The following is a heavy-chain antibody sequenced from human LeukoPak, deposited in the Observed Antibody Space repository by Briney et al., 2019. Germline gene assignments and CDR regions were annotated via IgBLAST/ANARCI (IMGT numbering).Heavy chain of an antibody. CDR3: ARDDSRCGGSCANWFDP. V-gene: IGHV1-69*06. CDR2: IIPIFGTA. D-gene: IGHD2-15*01. CDR1: GGTFSSYA. Sequence: ASVKVSCKASGGTFSSYAISWVRQAPGQGLEWMGGIIPIFGTANYAQKFQGRVTITADKSTSTAYMELSSLRSEDTAVYYCARDDSRCGGSCANWFDPWGQGTLVTVSS. J-gene: IGHJ5*02.